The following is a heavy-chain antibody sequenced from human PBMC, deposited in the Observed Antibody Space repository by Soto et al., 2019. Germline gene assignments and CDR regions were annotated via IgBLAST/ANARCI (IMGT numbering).Heavy chain of an antibody. Sequence: EVQLVESGGGLIEPGGSLRLSGAASGFTFSNYAMHWVRQAPGKGLENVTTISTNGGSTYNVNSVKGRFTIFRDNSKNTLYLQMGSLRAEDMAVYYCAREGGSYYFDYWGQGTLVTVSS. D-gene: IGHD1-26*01. J-gene: IGHJ4*02. CDR3: AREGGSYYFDY. CDR1: GFTFSNYA. V-gene: IGHV3-64*01. CDR2: ISTNGGST.